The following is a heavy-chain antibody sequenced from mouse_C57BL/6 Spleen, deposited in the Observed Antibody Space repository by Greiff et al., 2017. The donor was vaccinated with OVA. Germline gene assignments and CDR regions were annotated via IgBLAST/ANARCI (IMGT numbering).Heavy chain of an antibody. Sequence: DVMLVESGGDLVKPGGSLKLSCAASGFTFSSYGMSWVRQTPDKRLEWVATISSGGSYTYYPDSVKGRFTISRDNAKNTLYLQMSSLKSEDTAMYYCARGGTTVKFDYWGQGTTLTVSS. D-gene: IGHD1-1*01. J-gene: IGHJ2*01. CDR2: ISSGGSYT. CDR1: GFTFSSYG. V-gene: IGHV5-6*02. CDR3: ARGGTTVKFDY.